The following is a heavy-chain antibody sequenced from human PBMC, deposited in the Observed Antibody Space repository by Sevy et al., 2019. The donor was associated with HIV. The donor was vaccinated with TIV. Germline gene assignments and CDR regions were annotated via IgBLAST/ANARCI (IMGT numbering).Heavy chain of an antibody. CDR1: DGSFSGYY. V-gene: IGHV4-34*01. CDR2: INESGIT. J-gene: IGHJ5*02. Sequence: SETLSLTCAVHDGSFSGYYWNWIRQPPGKGLEWIAKINESGITHYNPPLKSRVTISVDTSKKQFSLKLNSVTAVDSAVYFCARSLPVVVVPGAPSWFDPWGQGTLVTVSS. D-gene: IGHD2-2*01. CDR3: ARSLPVVVVPGAPSWFDP.